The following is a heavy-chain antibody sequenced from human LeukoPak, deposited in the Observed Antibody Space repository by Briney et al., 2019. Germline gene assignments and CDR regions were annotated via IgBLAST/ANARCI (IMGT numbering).Heavy chain of an antibody. CDR1: GFTFDDFA. Sequence: GGSLRLSCAASGFTFDDFAMHWVRRAPGKGPEWVSSISWDSANKRYADSVRGRFTISRDNAKNSLYLQMNSLGPEDTAFYYCAKEESFHDKVFDYWGQGTLVTVSS. D-gene: IGHD5/OR15-5a*01. V-gene: IGHV3-9*01. CDR3: AKEESFHDKVFDY. J-gene: IGHJ4*02. CDR2: ISWDSANK.